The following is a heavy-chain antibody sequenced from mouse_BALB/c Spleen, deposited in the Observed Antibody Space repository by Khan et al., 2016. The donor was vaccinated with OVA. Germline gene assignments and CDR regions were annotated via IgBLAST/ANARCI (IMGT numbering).Heavy chain of an antibody. Sequence: QVHVKQSGAELVRPGASVKLSCKTSGYIFTSYWIHWVKQRSGQGIEWIARIYPGTDNTYYNEKLKDKATLTADTSSRTAYLTLSSLKSEASAVVFCARGDALYYFDYWGQGTTLTVSS. CDR1: GYIFTSYW. CDR2: IYPGTDNT. J-gene: IGHJ2*01. D-gene: IGHD1-1*01. V-gene: IGHV1S132*01. CDR3: ARGDALYYFDY.